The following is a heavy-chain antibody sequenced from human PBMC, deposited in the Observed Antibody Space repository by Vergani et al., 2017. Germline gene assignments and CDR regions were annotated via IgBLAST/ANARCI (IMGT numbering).Heavy chain of an antibody. V-gene: IGHV4-59*01. CDR2: IYYSGST. J-gene: IGHJ4*02. CDR1: GGSISSYY. CDR3: ARGGYCSGGSCYPWYFDY. Sequence: QVQLQESGPGLVKPSETLSLTCTVSGGSISSYYWSWIRQPPGKGLEWIGYIYYSGSTNYNPSLKRRVTISVDTSKNQFSLKLSSVTAADTAVYYCARGGYCSGGSCYPWYFDYWGQGTLVTVSS. D-gene: IGHD2-15*01.